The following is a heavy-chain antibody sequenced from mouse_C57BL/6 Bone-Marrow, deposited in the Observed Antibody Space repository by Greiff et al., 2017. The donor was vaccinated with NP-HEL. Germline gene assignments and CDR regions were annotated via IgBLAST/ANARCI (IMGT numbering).Heavy chain of an antibody. CDR2: IRSKSNNYAT. V-gene: IGHV10-1*01. Sequence: VQLKESGGGLVQPKGSLKLSCAASGFSFNTYAMNWVRQAPGKGLEWVARIRSKSNNYATYYADSVKDRFTISRDDSESMLYLQMNNLKTEDTAMYYCVREGDYAGYYAMDYWGQGTSVTVSS. CDR1: GFSFNTYA. D-gene: IGHD1-1*01. CDR3: VREGDYAGYYAMDY. J-gene: IGHJ4*01.